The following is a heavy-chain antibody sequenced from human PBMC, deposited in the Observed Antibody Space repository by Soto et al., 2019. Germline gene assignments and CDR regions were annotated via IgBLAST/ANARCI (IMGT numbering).Heavy chain of an antibody. CDR1: GFTFSSYG. CDR2: ISYDGSNK. D-gene: IGHD3-22*01. V-gene: IGHV3-30*18. CDR3: AKDALDYYDSSGPSFDY. J-gene: IGHJ4*02. Sequence: GGSLRLSCAASGFTFSSYGMHWVRQAPGKGLEWVAVISYDGSNKYYADSVKGRFTISRDNSKNTLYLQMNSLRAEDTAVYYCAKDALDYYDSSGPSFDYWGQGT.